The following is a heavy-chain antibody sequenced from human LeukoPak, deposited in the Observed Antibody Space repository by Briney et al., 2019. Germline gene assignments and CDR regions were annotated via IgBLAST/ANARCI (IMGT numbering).Heavy chain of an antibody. Sequence: GTSVKVSCEASGYTFTGYYMHWVRQAPGQGLEWMGWIYPKRGGTKYAQKFQGRVTMTRDTSISATYMELSSLRSNDTAVYYCARDVGHCGGTFPIFDYWGQGTLVTVSS. CDR2: IYPKRGGT. CDR1: GYTFTGYY. CDR3: ARDVGHCGGTFPIFDY. J-gene: IGHJ4*02. V-gene: IGHV1-2*02. D-gene: IGHD2-21*01.